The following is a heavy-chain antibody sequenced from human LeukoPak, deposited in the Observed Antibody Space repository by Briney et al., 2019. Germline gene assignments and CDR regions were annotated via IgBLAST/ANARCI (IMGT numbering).Heavy chain of an antibody. D-gene: IGHD3-22*01. Sequence: GGSLRLSCAASGFTFSSYAMSWVRQAPGKGLEWVSAVSGSGGSTYYADSVKGRFTISRDNSKNTLYLQMNSLRAEDTAVYYCAKDRARGYYDSSGPRDAFDIWGQGTMVTVSS. CDR3: AKDRARGYYDSSGPRDAFDI. CDR2: VSGSGGST. J-gene: IGHJ3*02. CDR1: GFTFSSYA. V-gene: IGHV3-23*01.